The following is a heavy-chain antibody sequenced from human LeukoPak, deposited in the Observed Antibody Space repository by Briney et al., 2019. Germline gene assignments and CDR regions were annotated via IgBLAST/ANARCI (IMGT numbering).Heavy chain of an antibody. CDR1: GGSISSYY. CDR3: ARRQRINFYFDY. V-gene: IGHV4-39*01. D-gene: IGHD2-15*01. J-gene: IGHJ4*02. CDR2: IYYSGST. Sequence: PSETLSLTCTVSGGSISSYYWGWIRQPPGKGLEWIGSIYYSGSTYYNPSLKSRVTISVDTSKNQFSLKLSSVTAADTAVYYCARRQRINFYFDYWGQGTLVTVSS.